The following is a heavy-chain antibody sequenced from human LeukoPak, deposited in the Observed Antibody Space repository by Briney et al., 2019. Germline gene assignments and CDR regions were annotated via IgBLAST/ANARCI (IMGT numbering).Heavy chain of an antibody. J-gene: IGHJ4*02. CDR2: IYYSGST. CDR1: GGSINSSSYY. V-gene: IGHV4-39*07. CDR3: AREPLLRYYFDY. Sequence: PSETLSLTCAVSGGSINSSSYYWGWIRQPPGKGPEWIGTIYYSGSTYHNPSLKSRVTISVDTSKNQFSLNLISVTAADTAVYYCAREPLLRYYFDYWGQGTLVTVSS.